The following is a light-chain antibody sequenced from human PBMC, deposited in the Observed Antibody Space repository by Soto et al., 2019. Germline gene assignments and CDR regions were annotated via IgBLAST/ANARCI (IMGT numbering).Light chain of an antibody. Sequence: EIVLTQSPGTLSLSPGERATLSCRASQNVNINYLAWFQQKPGQPTRLLIYGASSRATGIPERFSGSGSGTDFTLIISRLEPADSAMYYCHQYGSSPYTFGQGTKLEIK. V-gene: IGKV3-20*01. J-gene: IGKJ2*01. CDR3: HQYGSSPYT. CDR2: GAS. CDR1: QNVNINY.